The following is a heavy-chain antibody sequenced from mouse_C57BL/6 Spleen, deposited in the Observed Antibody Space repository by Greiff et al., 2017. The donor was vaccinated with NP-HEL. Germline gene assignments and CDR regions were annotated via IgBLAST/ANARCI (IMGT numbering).Heavy chain of an antibody. D-gene: IGHD1-1*01. CDR3: ARVDCYGSSYDHFAY. CDR1: GYTFTSYW. CDR2: IYPCDSDT. J-gene: IGHJ3*01. V-gene: IGHV1-61*01. Sequence: QVQLQQPGAELVRPGASVKLSCKASGYTFTSYWMDWVKQRPGQGLEWIGNIYPCDSDTHYNQKFKDKATLTVDKSSSTAYMQLSSLTSEDSEVYDCARVDCYGSSYDHFAYWGQGTLVTVSA.